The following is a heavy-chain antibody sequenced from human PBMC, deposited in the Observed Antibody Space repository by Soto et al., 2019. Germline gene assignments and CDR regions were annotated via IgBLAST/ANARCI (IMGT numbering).Heavy chain of an antibody. J-gene: IGHJ5*01. CDR2: FSGDGGI. CDR3: AKDRGYSGYDNWFGS. D-gene: IGHD5-12*01. CDR1: GFTFSSFA. Sequence: GGSLRLSCAASGFTFSSFAMSWVRQAPGQGLEWVSSFSGDGGIYYADSVKGRFTISRDNSENTLYLQMNSLRAEDTAVYYCAKDRGYSGYDNWFGSWGQGTLVTVSS. V-gene: IGHV3-23*01.